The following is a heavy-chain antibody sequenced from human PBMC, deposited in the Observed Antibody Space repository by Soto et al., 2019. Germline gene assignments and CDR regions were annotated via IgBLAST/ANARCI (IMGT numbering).Heavy chain of an antibody. D-gene: IGHD3-10*01. CDR2: INAGNGNT. CDR1: GYTFTGYY. V-gene: IGHV1-18*04. J-gene: IGHJ6*02. Sequence: ASVKVSCKASGYTFTGYYMHWVRQAPGQGLEWMGWINAGNGNTNYAQNLQGRVFMTADTSTDTAYMELRSLRSDDTAIYYCTREGSAPYYYYGMDAWGQGTTVTVSS. CDR3: TREGSAPYYYYGMDA.